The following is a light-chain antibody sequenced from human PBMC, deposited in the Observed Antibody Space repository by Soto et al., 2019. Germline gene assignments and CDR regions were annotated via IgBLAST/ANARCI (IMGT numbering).Light chain of an antibody. CDR1: QSISSN. V-gene: IGKV3-15*01. J-gene: IGKJ1*01. CDR3: QHYNNWPPWT. Sequence: EMVMTQSPATLSVSPGERVTLSCRASQSISSNLAWYQQKPGQAPRLLIYDASTRATGIPARFSGSGSGAEFTLTISSLQSEDFAVYYCQHYNNWPPWTFGEGTKVDIK. CDR2: DAS.